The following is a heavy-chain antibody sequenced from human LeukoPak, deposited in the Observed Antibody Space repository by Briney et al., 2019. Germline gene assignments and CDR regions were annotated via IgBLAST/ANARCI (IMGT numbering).Heavy chain of an antibody. CDR2: ISYDGSNK. J-gene: IGHJ4*02. Sequence: GGSVRLSCADSGFTFSSYAMHWVRQAPGKGLEWVAVISYDGSNKYYADSVKGRFTISRDNSKNTLYLQMNSLRAEDTAVYYCARDHYSSGSYWGQGTLVTVSS. CDR3: ARDHYSSGSY. D-gene: IGHD6-19*01. CDR1: GFTFSSYA. V-gene: IGHV3-30*04.